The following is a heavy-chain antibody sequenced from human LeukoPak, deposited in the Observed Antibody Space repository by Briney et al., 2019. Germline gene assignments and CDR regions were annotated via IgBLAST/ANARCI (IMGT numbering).Heavy chain of an antibody. CDR2: IYHSGST. Sequence: SETLSLTCTVSGGSISSSFYYWGWIRQPPGKGLEWIGSIYHSGSTNYNPSLKSRVTISVDTSKNQFSLKLSSVTAADTAVYYCARGVSDYYGMDVWGQGTTVTVSS. CDR3: ARGVSDYYGMDV. CDR1: GGSISSSFYY. V-gene: IGHV4-39*07. D-gene: IGHD5/OR15-5a*01. J-gene: IGHJ6*02.